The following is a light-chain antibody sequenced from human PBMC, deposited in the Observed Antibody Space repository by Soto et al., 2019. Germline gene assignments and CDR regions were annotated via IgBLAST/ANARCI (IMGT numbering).Light chain of an antibody. CDR2: DAA. CDR3: QQNNGYSRA. J-gene: IGKJ1*01. CDR1: QRINTW. V-gene: IGKV1-5*01. Sequence: DLQMTQYPSTLSASVGDRVTIACRASQRINTWLAWYQQKPGKAPKLLIYDAASLESGVPSRFSGSGSGTEFTLTISSLQPDEFATYYCQQNNGYSRAFGQETKVEIK.